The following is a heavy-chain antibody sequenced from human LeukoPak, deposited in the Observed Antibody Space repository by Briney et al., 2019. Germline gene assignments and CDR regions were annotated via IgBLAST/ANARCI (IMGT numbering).Heavy chain of an antibody. CDR3: GDYYHRGPYYP. CDR2: INPSGGST. CDR1: GYTFTSYY. J-gene: IGHJ1*01. V-gene: IGHV1-46*01. Sequence: ASVKVSCKASGYTFTSYYMHWVRQAPGQGLEWMGIINPSGGSTSYAQKFQGRVTMTRDTSTSTVYMELSSLRSEDTAVYYCGDYYHRGPYYPWGQGTLVTVST. D-gene: IGHD3-10*01.